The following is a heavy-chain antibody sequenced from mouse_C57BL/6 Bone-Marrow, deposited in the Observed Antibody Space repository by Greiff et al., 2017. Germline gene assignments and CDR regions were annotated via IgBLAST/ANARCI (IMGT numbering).Heavy chain of an antibody. J-gene: IGHJ2*01. V-gene: IGHV5-4*03. Sequence: EVKLVESGGGLVKPGGSLKLSCAASGFTFSSYAMSWVRQTPEKRLEWVATISDGGSYTYYPDNVKGRFTISRDNAKNNLYLQMSHLKSEDTAMYYCARGGYDVDYWGQGTTRTVSS. CDR2: ISDGGSYT. CDR1: GFTFSSYA. CDR3: ARGGYDVDY. D-gene: IGHD2-2*01.